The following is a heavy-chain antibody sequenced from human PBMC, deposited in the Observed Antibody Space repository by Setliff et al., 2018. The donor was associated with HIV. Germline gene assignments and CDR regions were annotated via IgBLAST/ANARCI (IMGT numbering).Heavy chain of an antibody. CDR1: GGPLSGHY. CDR3: ARDKGRPHHFDNNGYCRSDTFDI. D-gene: IGHD3-22*01. Sequence: SETLSLTCAVYGGPLSGHYWSWIRQPPGQGLEWIGETSHSGKTNYNPSLKSRIIISVDLSKNQLSLELTSVTAADTAIYYCARDKGRPHHFDNNGYCRSDTFDIWGHGTMVTVSS. J-gene: IGHJ3*02. CDR2: TSHSGKT. V-gene: IGHV4-34*09.